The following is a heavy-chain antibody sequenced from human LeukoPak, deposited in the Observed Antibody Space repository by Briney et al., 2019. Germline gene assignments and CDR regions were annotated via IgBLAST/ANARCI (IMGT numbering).Heavy chain of an antibody. V-gene: IGHV1-46*01. J-gene: IGHJ4*02. CDR2: INPSGGST. CDR3: ARAYSTVTTTDY. Sequence: ASVKVSCKACGYTFTSYYMHWVRQAPGQGLAWMGIINPSGGSTSYAQKFQGRVTMTRDTSTSTVYMELSSLRSEDTAVYYCARAYSTVTTTDYWGQGTLVTVSS. D-gene: IGHD4-17*01. CDR1: GYTFTSYY.